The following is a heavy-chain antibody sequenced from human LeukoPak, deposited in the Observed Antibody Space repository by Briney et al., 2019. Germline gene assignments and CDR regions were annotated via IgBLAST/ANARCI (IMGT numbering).Heavy chain of an antibody. D-gene: IGHD3-22*01. J-gene: IGHJ4*02. V-gene: IGHV3-7*01. Sequence: GGSLRLSCAASGFTFSSHALSWVRQAPGKGLEWVANIKQDGSEKYYVDSVKGRFTISRDNAKDSLYLQMNSLRAEDTAVYYCARRSGYCPTFDYWGQGTLVTVSS. CDR1: GFTFSSHA. CDR2: IKQDGSEK. CDR3: ARRSGYCPTFDY.